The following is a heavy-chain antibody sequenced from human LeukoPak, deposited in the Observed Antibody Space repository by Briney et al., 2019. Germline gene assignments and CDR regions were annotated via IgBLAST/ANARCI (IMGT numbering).Heavy chain of an antibody. Sequence: GGSLRLSCAASGFTFRSSWIHWVSQVPGKRLVWVSRINSDGSTTNYADSVKGRFTISRDNAKNTLYLQMNSLRAEDTAVYYCAELGITMIGGVWGKGTTVTISS. CDR1: GFTFRSSW. V-gene: IGHV3-74*01. CDR3: AELGITMIGGV. J-gene: IGHJ6*04. D-gene: IGHD3-10*02. CDR2: INSDGSTT.